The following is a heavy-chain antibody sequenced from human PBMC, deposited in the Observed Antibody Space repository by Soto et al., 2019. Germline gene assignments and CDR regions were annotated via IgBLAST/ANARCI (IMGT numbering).Heavy chain of an antibody. J-gene: IGHJ4*01. CDR1: GYTFSSYD. Sequence: RASVKGSCKASGYTFSSYDINWFRQATGQGLEWMGWLNPNSGDTGYAQKFQGRVTLTRNTSINTAYIELSSLTSDDTAVYYCATSGGGWYLYWG. CDR3: ATSGGGWYLY. D-gene: IGHD6-19*01. CDR2: LNPNSGDT. V-gene: IGHV1-8*01.